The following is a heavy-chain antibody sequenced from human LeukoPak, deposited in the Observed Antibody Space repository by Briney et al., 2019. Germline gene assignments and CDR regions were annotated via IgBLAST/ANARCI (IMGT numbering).Heavy chain of an antibody. CDR3: ARGGGLDV. CDR2: INHNGNVN. D-gene: IGHD3-16*01. J-gene: IGHJ6*02. Sequence: GGSLRLSCAVSGVRFSNYAMTWARQAPGKGLEWVASINHNGNVNYYVDSVKGRFTISRDNAKNSLYLQMSNLRAEDTAVYFCARGGGLDVWGQGATVTVSS. V-gene: IGHV3-7*03. CDR1: GVRFSNYA.